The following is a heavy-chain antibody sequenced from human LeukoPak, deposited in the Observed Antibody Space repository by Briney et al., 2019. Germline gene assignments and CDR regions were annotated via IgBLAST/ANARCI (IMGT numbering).Heavy chain of an antibody. V-gene: IGHV4-4*02. D-gene: IGHD3-16*02. CDR3: ASYDYVWGSYRSGDY. CDR1: GGSISSSNW. J-gene: IGHJ4*02. CDR2: IYHSGST. Sequence: PSETLSLICAVSGGSISSSNWWSWVRQPPGKGLEWIGEIYHSGSTNYNPSLKSRVTISVDKSKNQFSLKLSSVTAADTAVYYCASYDYVWGSYRSGDYWGQGTLVTVSS.